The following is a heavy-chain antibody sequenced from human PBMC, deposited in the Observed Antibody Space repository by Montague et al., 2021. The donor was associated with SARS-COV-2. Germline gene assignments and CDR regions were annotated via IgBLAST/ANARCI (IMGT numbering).Heavy chain of an antibody. Sequence: SETLSLTCTVSGDSVSSSDHYWGWIRQPPGKGLEWLGIVYYSGYTYYNPSVKGRVTISIDASKNQFSLTLSSLTATDTAIYHCARRRLREDYFDFWGQGTLLTVSS. V-gene: IGHV4-39*01. CDR3: ARRRLREDYFDF. J-gene: IGHJ4*02. D-gene: IGHD4-17*01. CDR2: VYYSGYT. CDR1: GDSVSSSDHY.